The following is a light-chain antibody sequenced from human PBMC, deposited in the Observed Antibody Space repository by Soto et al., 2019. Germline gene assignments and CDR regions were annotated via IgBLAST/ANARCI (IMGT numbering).Light chain of an antibody. CDR2: DAS. CDR3: QQYDSMPWT. V-gene: IGKV3-20*01. CDR1: QSVTSNY. J-gene: IGKJ1*01. Sequence: EIVLTQSPGTLSLSPGERATLSCWASQSVTSNYLAWYQQKPGQSPGLLIYDASSRATDIPDRFSGSGSGTDFTLTINRLEPEDFAEYYCQQYDSMPWTFGHGTKVEVK.